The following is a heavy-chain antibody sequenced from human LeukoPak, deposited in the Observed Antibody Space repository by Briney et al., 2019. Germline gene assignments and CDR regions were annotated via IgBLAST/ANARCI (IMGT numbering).Heavy chain of an antibody. V-gene: IGHV1-2*02. CDR2: INPNSGGT. D-gene: IGHD2-8*01. Sequence: ASVKVSCKASGYTFTGYYIHWVRQAPGQGLEWMGWINPNSGGTNYAQKFQGRVNMTRDTSISTAYMELSELTSGDTAVYYCAGQKDPRPMDDWGQGTLVTVSS. CDR1: GYTFTGYY. CDR3: AGQKDPRPMDD. J-gene: IGHJ4*02.